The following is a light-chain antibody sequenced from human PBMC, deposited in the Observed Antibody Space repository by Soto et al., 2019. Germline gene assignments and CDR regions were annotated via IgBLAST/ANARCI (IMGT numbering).Light chain of an antibody. J-gene: IGLJ3*02. CDR2: DSN. CDR1: NSNIGNNY. V-gene: IGLV1-51*01. Sequence: QSVLTQPPSASGTPGQSVTISCSGSNSNIGNNYVSWYQQFPGTVPKLLIYDSNRRPSGIPDRFSGSKSGTSATLGITGLQTGDEADYYCATWDSSLSAGVFGGGTKLTVL. CDR3: ATWDSSLSAGV.